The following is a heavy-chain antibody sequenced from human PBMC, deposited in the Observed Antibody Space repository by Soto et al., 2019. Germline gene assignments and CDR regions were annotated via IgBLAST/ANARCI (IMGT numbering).Heavy chain of an antibody. V-gene: IGHV4-59*01. CDR3: ARVYYYGSGSYSNWFDP. CDR1: GGSISSYY. D-gene: IGHD3-10*01. J-gene: IGHJ5*02. CDR2: IYYSGST. Sequence: SETLSLTCTVSGGSISSYYWSWIRQPPGKGLEWIGYIYYSGSTNYNPSLKSRVTISVDTSKNQFSLKLISVTAADTAGYYCARVYYYGSGSYSNWFDPWGQGTLVTVSS.